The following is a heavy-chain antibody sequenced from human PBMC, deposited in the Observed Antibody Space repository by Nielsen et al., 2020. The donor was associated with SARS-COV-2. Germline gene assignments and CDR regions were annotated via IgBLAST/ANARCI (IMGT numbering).Heavy chain of an antibody. V-gene: IGHV4-38-2*02. CDR2: IHHSGRT. CDR1: GSSINTDYY. J-gene: IGHJ6*02. CDR3: ARADGFLWFGETHYGMDV. D-gene: IGHD3-10*01. Sequence: SETLSLTCTVSGSSINTDYYWGWIRQPPGKGLEWLGNIHHSGRTFYNPSLQSRVTMSIDTSENQFSLRLSSVTATDTAVYYCARADGFLWFGETHYGMDVWGQGALVTVSS.